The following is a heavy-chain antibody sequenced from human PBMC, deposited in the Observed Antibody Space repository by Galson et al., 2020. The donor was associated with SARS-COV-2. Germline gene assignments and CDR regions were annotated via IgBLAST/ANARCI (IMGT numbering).Heavy chain of an antibody. Sequence: SGPTLVKPTQTLTLTCTFSGFSLTTSGVGVGWIRQPPGKALEWLAIIYWDDDERYSPALKSRLTITKDTAKNQVDLTMTNMDPVDTGTYYCAHRRSDSDDGGDDGELYFSGFDVWGEGTMVTVSA. V-gene: IGHV2-5*02. D-gene: IGHD2-21*01. J-gene: IGHJ3*01. CDR1: GFSLTTSGVG. CDR3: AHRRSDSDDGGDDGELYFSGFDV. CDR2: IYWDDDE.